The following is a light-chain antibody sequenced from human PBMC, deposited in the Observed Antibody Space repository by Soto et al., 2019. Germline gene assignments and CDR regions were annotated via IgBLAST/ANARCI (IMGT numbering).Light chain of an antibody. CDR1: QSDFSST. J-gene: IGKJ1*01. V-gene: IGKV3-20*01. CDR2: LAS. CDR3: QQYGSSPWT. Sequence: EIVLTQSRGTLSLSPGERATRACRASQSDFSSTLAWYQQKLGQAPRLLIYLASNRAAGIPDRFSGSGSGTDFTLTISRLEPEDFAVYYCQQYGSSPWTFGQGTKVEVK.